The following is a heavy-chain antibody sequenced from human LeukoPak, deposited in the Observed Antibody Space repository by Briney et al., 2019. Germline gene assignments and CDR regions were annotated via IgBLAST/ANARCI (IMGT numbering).Heavy chain of an antibody. CDR2: ISSTI. D-gene: IGHD6-13*01. CDR1: GFTFSSYS. V-gene: IGHV3-48*01. Sequence: GGSLRLSCAASGFTFSSYSMNWVRQAPGKGLEWVSYISSTIYYADSVKGRFTISRDNAKNSLYLQMNSLRAEDTAVYYCARDGPGSSWYYFDYWGQGTLVTVSS. J-gene: IGHJ4*02. CDR3: ARDGPGSSWYYFDY.